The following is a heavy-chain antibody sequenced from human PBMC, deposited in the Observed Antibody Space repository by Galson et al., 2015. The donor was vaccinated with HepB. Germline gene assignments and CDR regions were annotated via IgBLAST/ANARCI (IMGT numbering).Heavy chain of an antibody. Sequence: SLRLSCAASGFTFSSYAMHWVRQAPGKGLEWVAVISYDGSSSYYADSVKGRFTISRDNSKNMLYLQMNSLRAEDTAVFYCAGSSGSYYSFYFDYWGQGTLVTVSS. CDR3: AGSSGSYYSFYFDY. D-gene: IGHD3-10*01. CDR1: GFTFSSYA. J-gene: IGHJ4*02. V-gene: IGHV3-30-3*01. CDR2: ISYDGSSS.